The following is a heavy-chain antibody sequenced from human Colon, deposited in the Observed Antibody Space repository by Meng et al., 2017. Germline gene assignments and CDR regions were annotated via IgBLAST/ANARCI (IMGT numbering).Heavy chain of an antibody. CDR1: GGSVSSGTYY. CDR3: ARDRVPGKY. J-gene: IGHJ4*02. CDR2: IYYSGTT. Sequence: VQLQESGPGLVRPSETLSLTCTVSGGSVSSGTYYWSWIRQPPGKGLEWIGCIYYSGTTNYNPSLKSRVTISVDTSKNQFPLKLSSVTPADTAVYFCARDRVPGKYWGQGTLVTVSS. V-gene: IGHV4-61*01. D-gene: IGHD1-14*01.